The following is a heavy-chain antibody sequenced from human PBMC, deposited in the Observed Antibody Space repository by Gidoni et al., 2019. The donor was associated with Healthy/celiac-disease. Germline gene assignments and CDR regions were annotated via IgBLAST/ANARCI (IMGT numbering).Heavy chain of an antibody. CDR2: IKSKTDGGTT. V-gene: IGHV3-15*01. Sequence: EVQLVESGGGLVKPGGHLRLSCAASGFTFSNAWMSWVRQAPGKGLEWVGRIKSKTDGGTTDYAAPVKGRFTISSDDSKNTLYLQMNSLTTEDTAVYYCIVDFWSGSYLDWFDPWGQGTLVTVSS. CDR1: GFTFSNAW. CDR3: IVDFWSGSYLDWFDP. D-gene: IGHD3-3*01. J-gene: IGHJ5*02.